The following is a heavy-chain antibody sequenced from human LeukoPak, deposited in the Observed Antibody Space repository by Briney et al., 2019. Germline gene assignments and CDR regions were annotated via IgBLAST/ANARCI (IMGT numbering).Heavy chain of an antibody. D-gene: IGHD4-23*01. CDR1: GDSISHSSFY. V-gene: IGHV4-39*01. CDR3: ARQGNSVYFQH. Sequence: SETLSLTCTVSGDSISHSSFYWGWIRQPPGKGLEWIGNIFYSGSTHYNPSLKSRVTISVDTSKNQFSLRLSSVTAADTAVYYCARQGNSVYFQHWCQGTLVTVSS. J-gene: IGHJ1*01. CDR2: IFYSGST.